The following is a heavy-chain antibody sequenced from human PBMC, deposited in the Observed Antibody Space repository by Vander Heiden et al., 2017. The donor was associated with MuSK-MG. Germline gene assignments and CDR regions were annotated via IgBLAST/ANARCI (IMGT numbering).Heavy chain of an antibody. D-gene: IGHD6-19*01. CDR2: LWYDGSNQ. CDR3: ARSQSGVAVAGPDY. CDR1: GFTFSSSV. V-gene: IGHV3-33*01. J-gene: IGHJ4*02. Sequence: QVQLVESGGGVVQPGRSLRLSCAASGFTFSSSVMYWVRQAPGKGLEWVAILWYDGSNQYYADSGKGRFTISRDNSKNTLFLQMNSLRAEDTAVYYCARSQSGVAVAGPDYWGQGTLVTVSS.